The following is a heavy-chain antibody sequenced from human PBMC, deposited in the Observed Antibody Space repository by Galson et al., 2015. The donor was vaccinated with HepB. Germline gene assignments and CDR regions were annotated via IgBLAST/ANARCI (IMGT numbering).Heavy chain of an antibody. Sequence: SVKVSCKVSGYTLTELSMHWVRQAPGKGLEWMGGFDPEDGETIYAQKFQGRVTMTEDTSTDTAYMELSSLRSEDTAVYYCATDSHFIVGATTGFDYWGQGTLVTVSS. J-gene: IGHJ4*02. CDR2: FDPEDGET. CDR1: GYTLTELS. CDR3: ATDSHFIVGATTGFDY. D-gene: IGHD1-26*01. V-gene: IGHV1-24*01.